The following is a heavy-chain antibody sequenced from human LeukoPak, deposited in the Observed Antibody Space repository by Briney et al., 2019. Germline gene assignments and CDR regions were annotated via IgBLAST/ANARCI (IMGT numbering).Heavy chain of an antibody. CDR2: ISYDGSNK. Sequence: QPGRSLRLSCAASGFTFSSYAMHWVRQAPGKGLEWVAVISYDGSNKYYADSVKGRFTISRDNSKNTLYLQMNSLRAEDTAVYYCASCSWGDSSGYDLGWYFDLWGRGTLVTVSS. CDR3: ASCSWGDSSGYDLGWYFDL. CDR1: GFTFSSYA. V-gene: IGHV3-30-3*01. D-gene: IGHD3-22*01. J-gene: IGHJ2*01.